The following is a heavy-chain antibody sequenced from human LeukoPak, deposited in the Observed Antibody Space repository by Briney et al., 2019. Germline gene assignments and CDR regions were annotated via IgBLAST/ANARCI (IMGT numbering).Heavy chain of an antibody. Sequence: GGSLRLSCAASGFTFHNYAMSWVRQAPGKGLEWVSAISGSGGSTHHADSVKGRFTISRDNAKNSLYLQMSSLRAEDTAVYYCARGAASYWGQGTLVTVSS. CDR3: ARGAASY. CDR2: ISGSGGST. V-gene: IGHV3-23*01. J-gene: IGHJ4*02. CDR1: GFTFHNYA.